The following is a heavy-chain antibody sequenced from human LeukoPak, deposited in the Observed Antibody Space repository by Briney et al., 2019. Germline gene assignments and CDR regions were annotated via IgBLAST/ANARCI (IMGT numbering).Heavy chain of an antibody. CDR1: GYTFTSYY. D-gene: IGHD4-23*01. V-gene: IGHV1-46*01. J-gene: IGHJ3*02. Sequence: GASVKVSCKASGYTFTSYYMHWVRQAPGQGLEWMGIINPSGGSTSYAQKFQGRVTMTRDMSTSTVYMELSSLRSEDTAVYYCATTTVVNSGVSAFDIWGQGTMVTVSS. CDR2: INPSGGST. CDR3: ATTTVVNSGVSAFDI.